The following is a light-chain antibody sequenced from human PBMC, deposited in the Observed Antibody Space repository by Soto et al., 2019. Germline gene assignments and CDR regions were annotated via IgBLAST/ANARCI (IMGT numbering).Light chain of an antibody. Sequence: QSALTQPRSVSGSPGQSVTISCTGTSSDVGGYNYVSWYQQHPGKAPKLMIYEVTKRPSGVPHRFSGSKSDNTASLTISGLQTEDEADYYCCSYAGTYVVVFGTGTKGTVL. V-gene: IGLV2-11*01. J-gene: IGLJ1*01. CDR2: EVT. CDR3: CSYAGTYVVV. CDR1: SSDVGGYNY.